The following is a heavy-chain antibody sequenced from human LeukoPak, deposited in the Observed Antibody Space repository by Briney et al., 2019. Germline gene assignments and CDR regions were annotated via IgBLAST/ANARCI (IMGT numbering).Heavy chain of an antibody. CDR2: INPNSGGT. CDR1: GYTFTGYY. Sequence: ASVKVSCKASGYTFTGYYMHWVRQAPGQGLEWMGWINPNSGGTNYAQKFQGRVTMTKDTSISTAYMELSRLRSDDTAVYYCARDIVMVTYWFDPWGQGTLVTVSS. J-gene: IGHJ5*02. V-gene: IGHV1-2*02. D-gene: IGHD5-18*01. CDR3: ARDIVMVTYWFDP.